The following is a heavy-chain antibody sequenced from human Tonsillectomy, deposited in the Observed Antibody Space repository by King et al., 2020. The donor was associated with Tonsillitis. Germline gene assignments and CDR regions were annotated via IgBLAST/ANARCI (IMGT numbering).Heavy chain of an antibody. Sequence: LVQSGAEVKKPGASVKVSCKASGFTFINSGLIWVRQAPGQGLEWMGWISAYNGDTKCAQKFQGRVTMTRDTSTTTAYMELRSLRSDDTAVYYCARERPAPDSNSDCSGYDPWGQGTLLTVSA. D-gene: IGHD3-22*01. CDR3: ARERPAPDSNSDCSGYDP. CDR1: GFTFINSG. J-gene: IGHJ5*02. V-gene: IGHV1-18*01. CDR2: ISAYNGDT.